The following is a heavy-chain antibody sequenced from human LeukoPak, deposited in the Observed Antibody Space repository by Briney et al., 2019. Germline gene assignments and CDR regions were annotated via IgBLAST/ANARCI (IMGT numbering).Heavy chain of an antibody. D-gene: IGHD5-12*01. Sequence: PGGSLRLSCAASGFTFSNYWMSWVRQAPGKGPGWVASIKQDGSEKYSVDSVKGRFTIPRDNAKNSLYLQMNSLRAEDTAVYYCARGPSGYHNTGGQGTLVTVSS. CDR1: GFTFSNYW. J-gene: IGHJ4*02. V-gene: IGHV3-7*01. CDR3: ARGPSGYHNT. CDR2: IKQDGSEK.